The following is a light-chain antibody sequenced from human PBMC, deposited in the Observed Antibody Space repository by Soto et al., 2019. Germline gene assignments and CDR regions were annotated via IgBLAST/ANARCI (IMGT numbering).Light chain of an antibody. Sequence: QSVLTQPASVSGSPGQSITISCTGTSSDVGSYNLVSWYQQHPGKAPKLMIYEGVRRPSGVSNRFSGSKSGNTASLTISGLQAEDEADYYCCSYGGSYYVFGTGTK. V-gene: IGLV2-23*01. CDR3: CSYGGSYYV. J-gene: IGLJ1*01. CDR1: SSDVGSYNL. CDR2: EGV.